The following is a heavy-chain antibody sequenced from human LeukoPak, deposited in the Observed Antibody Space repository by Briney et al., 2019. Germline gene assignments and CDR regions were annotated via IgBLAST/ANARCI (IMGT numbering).Heavy chain of an antibody. CDR1: GFSVNTYS. J-gene: IGHJ4*02. CDR3: AKDGRGVLCEC. Sequence: GGSLRLSRAASGFSVNTYSMNWVRQAPGKGLEWVSTISADDSSTHYADSVQGRFTISRDNSENTLYLQMNSLRAEDTAVYYCAKDGRGVLCECWDRGTLVTVSS. V-gene: IGHV3-23*01. CDR2: ISADDSST. D-gene: IGHD3-10*01.